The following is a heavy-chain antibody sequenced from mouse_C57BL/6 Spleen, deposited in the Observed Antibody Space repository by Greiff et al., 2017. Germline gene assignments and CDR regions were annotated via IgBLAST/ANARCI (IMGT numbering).Heavy chain of an antibody. CDR2: INPGSGGT. CDR3: ARGMDY. V-gene: IGHV1-54*01. J-gene: IGHJ4*01. Sequence: ESGAELVRPGTSVKVSCKASGYAFTNYLIEWVKQRPGQGLEWIGVINPGSGGTNYNEKFKGKATLTADKSSSTAYMQLSSLASEDSAVYFCARGMDYWGQGTSVTVSS. CDR1: GYAFTNYL.